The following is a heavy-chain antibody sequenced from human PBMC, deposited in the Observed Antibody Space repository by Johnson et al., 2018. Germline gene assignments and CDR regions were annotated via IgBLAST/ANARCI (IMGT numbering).Heavy chain of an antibody. D-gene: IGHD4-23*01. CDR3: ATSNGGNSVYYYMDV. V-gene: IGHV3-11*04. CDR2: ISSTGGTR. CDR1: GFTFSDYY. J-gene: IGHJ6*03. Sequence: QVQLVQSGGGLVKXGGPLRLSCAASGFTFSDYYMTWIRQVPGKGLEWVSYISSTGGTRHYAASVKGRFTISRDNAKNSLYLQMNSLRADDTAVYYCATSNGGNSVYYYMDVWGKGTTVTVSS.